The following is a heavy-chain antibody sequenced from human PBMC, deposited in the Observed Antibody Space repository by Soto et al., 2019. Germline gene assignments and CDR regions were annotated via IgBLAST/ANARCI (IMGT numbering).Heavy chain of an antibody. CDR2: ISGGGGVT. CDR3: AKIKQGYFDY. V-gene: IGHV3-23*01. Sequence: EVQLLESGGGLVQPGGSLRLSCAASGFIFDNYAMNWVRQAPGKGLEWISTISGGGGVTYYADSVKGRFTISGDSSKSTVYLQMHSLRAEDTAIYYCAKIKQGYFDYWGQGTQVIVSS. J-gene: IGHJ4*02. CDR1: GFIFDNYA.